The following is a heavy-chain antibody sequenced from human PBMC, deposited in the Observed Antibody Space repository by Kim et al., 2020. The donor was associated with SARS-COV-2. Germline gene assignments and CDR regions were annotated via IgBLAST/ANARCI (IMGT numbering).Heavy chain of an antibody. CDR3: ARHAGTTYT. D-gene: IGHD1-7*01. CDR2: ITSSTTYI. Sequence: GGSLRLSCAASEFPLSSYSINWVRQAPGKGLEWVSSITSSTTYIYYADSVKGRFTISRDNAKNSLYLQMNSLRVEDTAVYYCARHAGTTYTWGQGTLVTVSS. J-gene: IGHJ4*02. CDR1: EFPLSSYS. V-gene: IGHV3-21*01.